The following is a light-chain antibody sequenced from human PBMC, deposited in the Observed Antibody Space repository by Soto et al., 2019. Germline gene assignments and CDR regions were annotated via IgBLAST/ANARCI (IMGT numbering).Light chain of an antibody. Sequence: QLVLTQPSSVSGAPGQRVSISCTGSTSNIGAPYDVHWYQHLPGTAPKLLIYGDNNRPSGVPDRFSGSKSGTSASLAITRLQAEDEADYYCQSYDISLHNYVFGTGTKLTVL. CDR2: GDN. CDR1: TSNIGAPYD. CDR3: QSYDISLHNYV. J-gene: IGLJ1*01. V-gene: IGLV1-40*01.